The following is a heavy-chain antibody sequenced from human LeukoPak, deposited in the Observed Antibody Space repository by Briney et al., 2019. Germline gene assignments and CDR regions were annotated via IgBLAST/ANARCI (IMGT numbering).Heavy chain of an antibody. CDR1: GYTFNAYF. V-gene: IGHV1-2*02. CDR2: INPNRGGT. CDR3: ARGGSGSGWMYYFDY. Sequence: GASVKVSCKASGYTFNAYFIHWVRQAPGQGLEWMGWINPNRGGTNSAQIFQGRVTMTSDTSISTAYLELSRLISHDTAVYYCARGGSGSGWMYYFDYWGQGTLVTVSS. J-gene: IGHJ4*01. D-gene: IGHD6-19*01.